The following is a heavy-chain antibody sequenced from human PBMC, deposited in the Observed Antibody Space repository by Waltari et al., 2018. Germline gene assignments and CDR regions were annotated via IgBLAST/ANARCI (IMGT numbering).Heavy chain of an antibody. D-gene: IGHD3-22*01. CDR1: GGTFSSYA. V-gene: IGHV1-69*04. Sequence: QVQLVQSGAEVKKPGSSVKVSCKASGGTFSSYAISWVRQAPGQGLEWMGGIIPILGIANYAQKFQGRVTITADESTSTAYMELSSLRSEDTAVYYCARGPYYYDSSGYYYFDYWGQGTLVTVSS. CDR2: IIPILGIA. CDR3: ARGPYYYDSSGYYYFDY. J-gene: IGHJ4*02.